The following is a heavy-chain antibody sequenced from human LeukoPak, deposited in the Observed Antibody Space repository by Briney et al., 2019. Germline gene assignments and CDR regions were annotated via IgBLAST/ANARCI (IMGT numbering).Heavy chain of an antibody. CDR3: ARDTPYGDYEGYFDY. V-gene: IGHV3-66*01. CDR1: GFTFSSHA. J-gene: IGHJ4*02. D-gene: IGHD4-17*01. CDR2: IYSGGST. Sequence: GGSLRLSCAASGFTFSSHAMGWVRQAPGKGLEWVSVIYSGGSTYYADSVKGRFTISRDNSKNTLYLQMNSLRAEDTAVYYCARDTPYGDYEGYFDYWGQGTLVTVSS.